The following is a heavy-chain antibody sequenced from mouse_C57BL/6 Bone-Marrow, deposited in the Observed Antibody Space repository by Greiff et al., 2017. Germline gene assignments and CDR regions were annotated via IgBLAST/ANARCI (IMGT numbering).Heavy chain of an antibody. CDR3: ARLEFDGSSGDWYFDV. J-gene: IGHJ1*03. CDR1: GYTFTSYD. V-gene: IGHV1-85*01. CDR2: IYPRDGST. Sequence: VQLQESGPELVKPGASVKLSCKASGYTFTSYDINWVKQRPGQGLEWIGWIYPRDGSTQYNEKFKGKATLTVDTSSRTAYMERHSLTSEDSAVYFCARLEFDGSSGDWYFDVWGTGTTVTVSS. D-gene: IGHD1-1*01.